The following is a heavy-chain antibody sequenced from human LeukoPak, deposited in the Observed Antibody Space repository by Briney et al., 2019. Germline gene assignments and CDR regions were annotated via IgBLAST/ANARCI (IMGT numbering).Heavy chain of an antibody. Sequence: PSETLSLTCTVSGGSISSYYWSWIRQPPGKGLEWIGYIYYSGSTYYNPSLKSRVTISVDTSKNQFSLKLSSVTAADTAVYYCARGGLDGDYFDYWGQGTLVTVSS. CDR3: ARGGLDGDYFDY. CDR2: IYYSGST. D-gene: IGHD1-26*01. J-gene: IGHJ4*02. CDR1: GGSISSYY. V-gene: IGHV4-59*08.